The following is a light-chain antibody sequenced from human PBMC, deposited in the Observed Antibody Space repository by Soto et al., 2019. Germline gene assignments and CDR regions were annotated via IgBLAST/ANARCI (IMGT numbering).Light chain of an antibody. V-gene: IGKV3-11*01. CDR1: QSVSSY. J-gene: IGKJ4*01. CDR2: DAS. CDR3: QQRSNWPLT. Sequence: EIVLTQSPGTLSLSPGASSTLSCRASQSVSSYLAWYQQKPGQAPRLLIYDASNRATGIPARFSGSGSGTDFTLTISSLEPEDFAVYYCQQRSNWPLTFGGGTKVEI.